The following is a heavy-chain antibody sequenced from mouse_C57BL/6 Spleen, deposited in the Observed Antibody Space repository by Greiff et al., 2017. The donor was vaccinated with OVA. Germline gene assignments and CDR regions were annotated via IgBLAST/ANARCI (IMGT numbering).Heavy chain of an antibody. CDR2: ISDGGSYT. Sequence: EVKLVESGGGLVKPGGSLKLSCAASGFTFSSYAMSWVRQTPEKRLEWVATISDGGSYTYYPANVKGRFTISRDNAKNNLYLQMSHLKSEDTAMYYCARDRKPYFDYWGQGTTLTVSS. V-gene: IGHV5-4*01. D-gene: IGHD6-1*01. CDR1: GFTFSSYA. CDR3: ARDRKPYFDY. J-gene: IGHJ2*01.